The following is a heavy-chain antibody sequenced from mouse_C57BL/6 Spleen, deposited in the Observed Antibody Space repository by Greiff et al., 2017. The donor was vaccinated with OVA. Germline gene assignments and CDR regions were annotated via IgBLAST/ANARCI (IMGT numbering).Heavy chain of an antibody. Sequence: VQLQQSGPGLVKPSQSLSLTCSVTGYSITSGYYWNWIRQFPGNKLEWMGYISYDGSNNYNPSLKNRISITRDTSKNQFFLKLNSVTTEDTATYYCARAGELWYFDVWGTGTTVTVSS. CDR3: ARAGELWYFDV. CDR2: ISYDGSN. J-gene: IGHJ1*03. CDR1: GYSITSGYY. V-gene: IGHV3-6*01.